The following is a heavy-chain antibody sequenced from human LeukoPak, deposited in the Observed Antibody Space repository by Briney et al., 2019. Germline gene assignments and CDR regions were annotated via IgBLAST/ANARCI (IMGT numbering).Heavy chain of an antibody. CDR3: AKVDLYYYYMDV. V-gene: IGHV3-23*01. CDR2: ISGSGGST. D-gene: IGHD2-2*03. Sequence: GGSLRLTCAASGFTFSSYAMSWVRQAPGKGLEWVSAISGSGGSTYYADSVKGRFTISRDNSKNTLYLQMNSLRAEDTAVYCCAKVDLYYYYMDVWGKGTTVTVSS. CDR1: GFTFSSYA. J-gene: IGHJ6*03.